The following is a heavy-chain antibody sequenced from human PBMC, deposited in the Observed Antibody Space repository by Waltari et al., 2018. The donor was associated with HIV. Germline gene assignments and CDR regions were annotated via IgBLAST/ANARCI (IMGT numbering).Heavy chain of an antibody. CDR1: GYTFTDYY. J-gene: IGHJ5*02. CDR2: INPKSGGP. Sequence: QVQLVQSGAEVKKPGASVKVSCKASGYTFTDYYLHWVRQAPGQGLEWMGWINPKSGGPKYAQKVQGRVTMSTDTSISTAYMEVRMLISDDTAVYFCAGSHSSGWYVWFDPWGQGTLVTVS. V-gene: IGHV1-2*02. D-gene: IGHD6-19*01. CDR3: AGSHSSGWYVWFDP.